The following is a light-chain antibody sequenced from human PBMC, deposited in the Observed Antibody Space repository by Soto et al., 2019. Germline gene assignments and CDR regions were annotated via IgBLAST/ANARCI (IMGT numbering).Light chain of an antibody. CDR3: QQYSMAPLT. J-gene: IGKJ1*01. CDR1: LTISDNS. V-gene: IGKV3-20*01. CDR2: DAS. Sequence: EIVLTHSPGTLSLSPGERATLSCRASLTISDNSLAWYQQKAGQAPRLVIYDASNRATGIPDRFSASGSGTDFTLTLSRLEPEDFAVYYCQQYSMAPLTFGQGTKVEVK.